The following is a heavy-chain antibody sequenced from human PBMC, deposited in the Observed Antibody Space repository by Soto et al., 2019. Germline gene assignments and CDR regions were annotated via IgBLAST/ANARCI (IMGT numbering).Heavy chain of an antibody. V-gene: IGHV3-23*01. CDR2: ISGSGGST. J-gene: IGHJ3*02. Sequence: GGSLRLSCAASGFTFSSYEMNWVRQAPGKGLEWVSAISGSGGSTYYADSVKGRFTISRDNSKNTLYLQMNSLRAEDTAVYYCAKAGGITIFGVVNAFDIWGQGTMVTVSS. D-gene: IGHD3-3*01. CDR1: GFTFSSYE. CDR3: AKAGGITIFGVVNAFDI.